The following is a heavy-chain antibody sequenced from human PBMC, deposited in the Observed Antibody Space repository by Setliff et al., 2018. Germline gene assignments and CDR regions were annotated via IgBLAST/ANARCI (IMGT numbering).Heavy chain of an antibody. Sequence: SETLSLTCAVYGGSFSGYYWSWIRQPPGKGLEWIGEINHSGSTNYNPSLKSRVTISVDTSKNQFSLKLSSVTAADTAVYYCARGARYFDWLFYPDYYFDYWGQGTLVTVSS. J-gene: IGHJ4*02. V-gene: IGHV4-34*01. D-gene: IGHD3-9*01. CDR2: INHSGST. CDR3: ARGARYFDWLFYPDYYFDY. CDR1: GGSFSGYY.